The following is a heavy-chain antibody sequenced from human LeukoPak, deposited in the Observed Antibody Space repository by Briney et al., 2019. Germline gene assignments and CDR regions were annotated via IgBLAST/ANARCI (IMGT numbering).Heavy chain of an antibody. CDR1: GGSISSSSYY. D-gene: IGHD3-9*01. V-gene: IGHV4-39*07. Sequence: SETLSLTCTVSGGSISSSSYYWGWIRQPPGKGLEWIGSIYYSGSTYYNPSLKSRVTISVDTSKNQFSLKLSSVTAADTAVYHCARDPDYDILTGYPLDYWGQGTLVTVSS. CDR2: IYYSGST. J-gene: IGHJ4*02. CDR3: ARDPDYDILTGYPLDY.